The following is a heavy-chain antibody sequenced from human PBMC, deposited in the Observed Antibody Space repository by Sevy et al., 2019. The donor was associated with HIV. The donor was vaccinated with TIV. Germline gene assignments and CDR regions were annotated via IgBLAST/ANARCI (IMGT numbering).Heavy chain of an antibody. CDR2: ISTGGSYK. J-gene: IGHJ4*02. Sequence: GGSLRLSCAVSGFTFRSYSMNWVRQAPGKGLEWVSFISTGGSYKDYADSVKGRFTISRDNAKDSLFLQMASLRAEDTAVYYCARDLNDYNNYMYSFDYWGQGTLVTVSS. D-gene: IGHD4-4*01. CDR1: GFTFRSYS. V-gene: IGHV3-21*01. CDR3: ARDLNDYNNYMYSFDY.